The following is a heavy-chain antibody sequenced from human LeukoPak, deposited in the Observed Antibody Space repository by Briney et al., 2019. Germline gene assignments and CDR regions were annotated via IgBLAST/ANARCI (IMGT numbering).Heavy chain of an antibody. D-gene: IGHD6-13*01. CDR3: ARGVAAAGTYYYYGMDV. J-gene: IGHJ6*02. CDR1: GYTLTELS. V-gene: IGHV1-24*01. CDR2: FDPEDGET. Sequence: ASVKVSCKVSGYTLTELSMHWVRQAPGKGLEWMGGFDPEDGETIYAQKFQGRVTMTEDTSTDTAYMELSSLRSEDTAVYYCARGVAAAGTYYYYGMDVWGQGTTVTVSS.